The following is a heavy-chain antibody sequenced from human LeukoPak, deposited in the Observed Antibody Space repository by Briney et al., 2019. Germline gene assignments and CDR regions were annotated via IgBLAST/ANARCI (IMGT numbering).Heavy chain of an antibody. J-gene: IGHJ4*02. CDR3: ANYRDGTDY. CDR2: ISGSGGST. V-gene: IGHV3-23*01. CDR1: GFTFSSYA. Sequence: PGRSLRLSCAASGFTFSSYAMSWSRQAPGKGLERVSAISGSGGSTYYADSVKGRFPISRDNSKNTLYLQMNSLGAEDTAVYYCANYRDGTDYWGQGTLVTVSS. D-gene: IGHD5-24*01.